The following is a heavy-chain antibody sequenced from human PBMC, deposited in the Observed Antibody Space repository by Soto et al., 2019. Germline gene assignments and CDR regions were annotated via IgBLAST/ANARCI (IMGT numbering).Heavy chain of an antibody. Sequence: EAQLLESGGGLVQPGGSLVLSCAASGFTFSSYAMSWVRQAPGKGLEWVSSISGGGNDAFYAVSVKGRFTISRDNSRNTMYLQMSSPRADDTAIYYCARSLFLASTDTEPFDYWGQRALVTVSS. CDR2: ISGGGNDA. V-gene: IGHV3-23*01. D-gene: IGHD3-3*02. CDR1: GFTFSSYA. CDR3: ARSLFLASTDTEPFDY. J-gene: IGHJ4*02.